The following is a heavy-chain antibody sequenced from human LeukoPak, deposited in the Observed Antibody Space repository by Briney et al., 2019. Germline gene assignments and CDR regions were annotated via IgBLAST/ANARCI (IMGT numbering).Heavy chain of an antibody. V-gene: IGHV3-7*01. CDR3: ARGSFGSGSYYTSNGFDP. J-gene: IGHJ5*02. CDR2: VKQDGSEK. Sequence: GGSLRLSCAASGVTFSDDWMSWVRQAPGKGLEWVANVKQDGSEKYYVDSVKGRFTISRDNAKNSLYLQMNSLRAEDTAVYYCARGSFGSGSYYTSNGFDPWGQGTLVTDSS. D-gene: IGHD3-10*01. CDR1: GVTFSDDW.